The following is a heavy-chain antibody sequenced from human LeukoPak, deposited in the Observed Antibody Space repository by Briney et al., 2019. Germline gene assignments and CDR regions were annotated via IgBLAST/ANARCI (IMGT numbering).Heavy chain of an antibody. D-gene: IGHD1-26*01. J-gene: IGHJ4*02. CDR1: GFTVSSTY. CDR3: ARGGGKYYFDY. CDR2: IYSGGSI. Sequence: PGESLRLSCAVSGFTVSSTYINWVRQAPGKGLEWVSVIYSGGSIYYGDSVKGRFTISRDNSKNKVYLQMNSLRAEDTAVYYCARGGGKYYFDYWGQGTLVTVSS. V-gene: IGHV3-66*01.